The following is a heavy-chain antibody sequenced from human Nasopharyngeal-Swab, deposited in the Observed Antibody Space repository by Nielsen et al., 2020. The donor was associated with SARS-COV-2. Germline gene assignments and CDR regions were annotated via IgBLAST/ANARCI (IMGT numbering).Heavy chain of an antibody. V-gene: IGHV3-13*01. Sequence: GESLKISCAASGFSFTNYAMYWVRQATGKGLEWVSAVGIPGDTYYAGSVKGRFTISTEDAKNSLYLQMNNLRAADTAVYYCARATHDYGDYRFDFWGQGTLVTVSS. CDR3: ARATHDYGDYRFDF. CDR2: VGIPGDT. CDR1: GFSFTNYA. J-gene: IGHJ4*02. D-gene: IGHD4-17*01.